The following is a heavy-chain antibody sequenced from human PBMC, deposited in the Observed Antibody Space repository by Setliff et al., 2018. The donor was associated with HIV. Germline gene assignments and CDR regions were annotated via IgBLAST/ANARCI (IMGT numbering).Heavy chain of an antibody. D-gene: IGHD2-8*01. Sequence: AGGSLRLSCAASEFTFSTYEMNWVRQAPGKGLEWVSYISSSGSTIYYADSVKGRFTISRDNAKNSLYLQMNSLRAEDTAVYYCARDPRYCTNGVCYRYFDYWGQGTLVTVSS. CDR2: ISSSGSTI. V-gene: IGHV3-48*03. CDR3: ARDPRYCTNGVCYRYFDY. CDR1: EFTFSTYE. J-gene: IGHJ4*02.